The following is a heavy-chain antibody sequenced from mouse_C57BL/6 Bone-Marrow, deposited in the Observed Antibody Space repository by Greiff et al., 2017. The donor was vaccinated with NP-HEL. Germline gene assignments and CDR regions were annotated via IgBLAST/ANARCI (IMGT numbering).Heavy chain of an antibody. D-gene: IGHD1-1*01. CDR2: IYPSDSET. Sequence: QVQLQQSGAELVRPGSSVKLSCKASGYTFTSYWMDWVKQRPGQGLEWIGNIYPSDSETHYNQKFKDKATLTVDKSSSTAYMQLSSLTSEDSAVYYCARESSYYYGSSMYYFDYWGQGTTLTVSS. CDR1: GYTFTSYW. J-gene: IGHJ2*01. V-gene: IGHV1-61*01. CDR3: ARESSYYYGSSMYYFDY.